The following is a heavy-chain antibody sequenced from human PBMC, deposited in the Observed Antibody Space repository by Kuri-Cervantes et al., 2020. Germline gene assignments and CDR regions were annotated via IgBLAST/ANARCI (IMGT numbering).Heavy chain of an antibody. CDR1: GGSISSHY. Sequence: SETLSLTCTVSGGSISSHYWSWFRQPPGKGLEYIGYVYYSGSTNYNPSLKSRVTISVDTSKNQFSLKLSSVTAADTAVYYCARDRVGGNSFDYWGQGTLVTVSS. V-gene: IGHV4-59*11. CDR2: VYYSGST. CDR3: ARDRVGGNSFDY. D-gene: IGHD4-23*01. J-gene: IGHJ4*02.